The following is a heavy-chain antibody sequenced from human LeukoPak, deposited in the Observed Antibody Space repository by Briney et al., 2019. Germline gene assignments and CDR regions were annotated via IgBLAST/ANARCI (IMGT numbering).Heavy chain of an antibody. Sequence: GGSLRLSCAASGFTFSTYWMAWVRQAPGKGLEWVATMNQDGSVKRYVDSVKGRFIISRDNAEKSLYLQMNSLRVEDTAVYYCAKHGGKSGMDFDIWGQGTRGIVSS. D-gene: IGHD4-23*01. CDR2: MNQDGSVK. CDR1: GFTFSTYW. J-gene: IGHJ3*02. V-gene: IGHV3-7*01. CDR3: AKHGGKSGMDFDI.